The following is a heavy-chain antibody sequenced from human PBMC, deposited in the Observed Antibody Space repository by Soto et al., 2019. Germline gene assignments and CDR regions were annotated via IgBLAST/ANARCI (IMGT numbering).Heavy chain of an antibody. CDR1: GGSISSYY. J-gene: IGHJ4*02. Sequence: SETLSLTCTVSGGSISSYYWSWIRQPPGKGLEWIGYIYYSGSTNYNPSLKSRVTISVDTSKNQFSLKLSSVTAADTAVYYCARHPGATTYYFDYWGQGTLVTVSS. CDR2: IYYSGST. D-gene: IGHD1-26*01. CDR3: ARHPGATTYYFDY. V-gene: IGHV4-59*08.